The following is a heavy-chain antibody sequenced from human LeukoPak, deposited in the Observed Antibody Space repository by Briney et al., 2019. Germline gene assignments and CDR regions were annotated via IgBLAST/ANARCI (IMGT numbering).Heavy chain of an antibody. V-gene: IGHV4-39*01. CDR2: IYYSGST. CDR3: ARLGDYDSSGYIGGDAFDI. Sequence: PSETLSLTCTVSGGSISSSSYYWGWIRQPPGKGLEWIGSIYYSGSTYYNPSLKSRVTISVDTSKNQFSLKLSSVTAADTAVYYCARLGDYDSSGYIGGDAFDIWGQGTMVTVSS. CDR1: GGSISSSSYY. J-gene: IGHJ3*02. D-gene: IGHD3-22*01.